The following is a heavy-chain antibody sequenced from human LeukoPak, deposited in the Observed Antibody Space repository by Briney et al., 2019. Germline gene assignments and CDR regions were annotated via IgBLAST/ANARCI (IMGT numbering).Heavy chain of an antibody. J-gene: IGHJ4*02. V-gene: IGHV3-30*18. CDR2: ISYDGSNK. CDR1: GFTFSSYG. Sequence: GRSLRLSCAASGFTFSSYGMHWVRQAPGKGLEWVAVISYDGSNKYYADSVKGRFTISRDNSKNTLYLQMNSLRAEDTAVYYCAKDSGGFGELGYFDYWGRGTLVTVSS. CDR3: AKDSGGFGELGYFDY. D-gene: IGHD3-10*01.